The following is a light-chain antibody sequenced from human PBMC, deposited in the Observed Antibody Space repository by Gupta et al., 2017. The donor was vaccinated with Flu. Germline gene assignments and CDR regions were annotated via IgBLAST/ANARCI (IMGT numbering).Light chain of an antibody. CDR3: QSYDSSLSGSSI. CDR2: YDN. J-gene: IGLJ2*01. CDR1: GSNIGAGYD. V-gene: IGLV1-40*01. Sequence: QSVLTQPPSVSGAPGQRVTISCTGSGSNIGAGYDVHWYQQLPGTAPKLLIYYDNNRPSGVPDRFSGSKSGTSASLAITGLQAEDEADYYCQSYDSSLSGSSIFGGGTKLTVL.